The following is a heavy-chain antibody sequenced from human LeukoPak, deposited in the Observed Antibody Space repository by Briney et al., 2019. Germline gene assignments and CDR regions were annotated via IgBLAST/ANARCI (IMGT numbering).Heavy chain of an antibody. CDR3: ARDHPEYYYDSSGYYSGAFDI. D-gene: IGHD3-22*01. Sequence: SETLSLTCTVSGGSISSYYWSWIRQPPGKGLEWIGYIYYSGSTYYNPSLKSRVTISVDTSKNQFSLKLSSVTAADTAVYYCARDHPEYYYDSSGYYSGAFDIWGQGTMVTVSS. V-gene: IGHV4-59*12. CDR1: GGSISSYY. CDR2: IYYSGST. J-gene: IGHJ3*02.